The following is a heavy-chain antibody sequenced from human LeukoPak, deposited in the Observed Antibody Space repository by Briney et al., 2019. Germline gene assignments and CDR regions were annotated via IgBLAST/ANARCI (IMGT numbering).Heavy chain of an antibody. J-gene: IGHJ6*02. V-gene: IGHV4-59*08. CDR1: GGSISSYY. D-gene: IGHD6-19*01. CDR2: IYYSGST. CDR3: ARRGLIAVAGTYYYGMDV. Sequence: SETLSLTCTVSGGSISSYYWSWIRQPPGKGLEWIGYIYYSGSTNYNPSLKSRVTISVDTSKNQFSLKLSSVTAADTAVYYCARRGLIAVAGTYYYGMDVWGQGTTVTVSS.